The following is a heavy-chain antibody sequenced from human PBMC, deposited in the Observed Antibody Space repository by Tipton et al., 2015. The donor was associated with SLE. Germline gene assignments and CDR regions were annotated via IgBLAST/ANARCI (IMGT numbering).Heavy chain of an antibody. J-gene: IGHJ4*02. Sequence: GSLRLSCAVSGFTFSSYWMHWGRQAPGKGLVWVSRINNDGSSTSYADSVKGRFTITRDNAKNTVYLQMNSLRAEDTAVYYCARVAVAAAGSWDYWGQGTLVTVS. V-gene: IGHV3-74*01. CDR2: INNDGSST. D-gene: IGHD6-13*01. CDR1: GFTFSSYW. CDR3: ARVAVAAAGSWDY.